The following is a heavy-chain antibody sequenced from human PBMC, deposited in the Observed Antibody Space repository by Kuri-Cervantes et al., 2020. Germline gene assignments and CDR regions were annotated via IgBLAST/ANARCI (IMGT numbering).Heavy chain of an antibody. V-gene: IGHV3-23*01. D-gene: IGHD6-19*01. J-gene: IGHJ4*02. CDR3: ARAGASGLHDY. CDR2: ISGSGGST. Sequence: GESLKISCAASGFTFSSCAMTWVRQAPGKGLEWVPTISGSGGSTYYADSVKGLFTISRDNSKNTLYLQMNSLRAEDTAVYYCARAGASGLHDYWGQGTLVTVSS. CDR1: GFTFSSCA.